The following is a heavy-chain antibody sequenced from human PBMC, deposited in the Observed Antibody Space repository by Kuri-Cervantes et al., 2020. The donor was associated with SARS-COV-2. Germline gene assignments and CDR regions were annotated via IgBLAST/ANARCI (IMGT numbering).Heavy chain of an antibody. CDR1: RGSISSSSYY. CDR2: MYSSGTT. D-gene: IGHD6-19*01. Sequence: SETLSLTCPLSRGSISSSSYYWGWIRQSPEKGLEWIGFMYSSGTTYYNPSLRSRITIFVDTSRRQFSLKLRSVTAADTAVYYCARSAVSGNHYNYGLGVWGQGTSVTVSS. CDR3: ARSAVSGNHYNYGLGV. J-gene: IGHJ6*02. V-gene: IGHV4-39*01.